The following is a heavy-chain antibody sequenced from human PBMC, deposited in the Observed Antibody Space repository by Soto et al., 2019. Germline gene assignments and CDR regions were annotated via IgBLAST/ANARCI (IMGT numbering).Heavy chain of an antibody. CDR3: ARDSADIVVESSTIEGVRVP. V-gene: IGHV3-11*06. CDR2: ISSGGSDT. D-gene: IGHD2-2*01. CDR1: GFTFSDYY. J-gene: IGHJ5*02. Sequence: QVQLVESGGGLVKPAGSLRLSCEASGFTFSDYYMSWIRQAPGKGREWVSYISSGGSDTKYADSVKGRFTIATDNAKNSPYLQMHSLRAEDTAVYYCARDSADIVVESSTIEGVRVPWGQGTLVTVSS.